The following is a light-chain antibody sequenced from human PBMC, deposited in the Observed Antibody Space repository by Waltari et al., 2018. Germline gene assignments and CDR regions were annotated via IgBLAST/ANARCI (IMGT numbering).Light chain of an antibody. CDR3: GAWDSSLGVGV. CDR2: EDY. V-gene: IGLV1-51*01. J-gene: IGLJ3*02. Sequence: QSVLTQPPSVSAAPGQKVSISCSGSTPNIGNNYVYWYQQFPGPAPKLLIYEDYRRPSGIPDRFSGSKAGASATLDITGLQTGDEADYYCGAWDSSLGVGVLGGGTRVTVL. CDR1: TPNIGNNY.